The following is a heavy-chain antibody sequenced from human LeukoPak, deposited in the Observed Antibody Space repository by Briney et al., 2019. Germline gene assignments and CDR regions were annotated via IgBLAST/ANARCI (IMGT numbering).Heavy chain of an antibody. J-gene: IGHJ4*02. CDR1: GGSISSGGYY. CDR3: AGLSSSSWRYFDY. Sequence: SETLSLTCTVSGGSISSGGYYWSWIRQPPGKGLEWIGNIYHGGSTYYNPSLKSRVTISVDRSKNQFSLKLSSVTAADTALYYCAGLSSSSWRYFDYWGQGTLVTVSS. V-gene: IGHV4-30-2*01. D-gene: IGHD6-6*01. CDR2: IYHGGST.